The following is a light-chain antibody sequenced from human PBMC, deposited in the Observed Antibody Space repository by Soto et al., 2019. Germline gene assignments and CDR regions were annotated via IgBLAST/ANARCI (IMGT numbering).Light chain of an antibody. CDR3: QQSSSSPMYT. J-gene: IGKJ2*01. V-gene: IGKV1-39*01. CDR1: QSIAFY. Sequence: DIQLTQSPSSLSASVGDRVTITCRASQSIAFYVNWFQQKPGRAPRLLIYAASSLQSGVPSRFSGSGSGTDFTLTINSLQPEDSATYFCQQSSSSPMYTFGQGT. CDR2: AAS.